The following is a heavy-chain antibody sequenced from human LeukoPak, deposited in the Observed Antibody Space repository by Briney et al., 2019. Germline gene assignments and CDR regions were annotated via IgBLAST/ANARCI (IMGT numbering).Heavy chain of an antibody. D-gene: IGHD6-6*01. J-gene: IGHJ4*02. Sequence: SETLSLTCAVYGGSFGGFYWSWVRQPPGSGLEWIGHINHSGGTNYNPSLRSRVTISLDTSNNNFSLKMTYVTAADTAVYYCVRRSAYSDSSGFNLWGQGILVTVSS. CDR3: VRRSAYSDSSGFNL. V-gene: IGHV4-34*01. CDR2: INHSGGT. CDR1: GGSFGGFY.